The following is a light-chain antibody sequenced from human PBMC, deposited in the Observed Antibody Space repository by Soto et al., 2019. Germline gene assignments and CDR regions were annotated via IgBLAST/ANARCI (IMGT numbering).Light chain of an antibody. CDR3: QHVGT. CDR1: QSVSGS. Sequence: EIVLSQSPVTLSVSPGERATLSCRASQSVSGSLAWYQHKPGQAPRLLIYGASTRATGISARFNGSGSGTEFTLTISSLQSDDFAVYYCQHVGTFGQGTKVEIK. CDR2: GAS. V-gene: IGKV3-15*01. J-gene: IGKJ2*01.